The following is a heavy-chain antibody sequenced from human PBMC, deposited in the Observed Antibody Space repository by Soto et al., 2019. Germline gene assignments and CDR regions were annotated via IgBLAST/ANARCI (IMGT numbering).Heavy chain of an antibody. CDR3: ASSLGWYNWNSPYYYYGMDV. Sequence: PSETLSLTCTVSGGSISSGGYYWSWIRQHPGKGLEWIGYIYYSGSTYYNPSLKSRVTISVDTSKNQFSLKLSSVTAADTAVYYCASSLGWYNWNSPYYYYGMDVWGQGTTVTVSS. CDR2: IYYSGST. V-gene: IGHV4-31*03. D-gene: IGHD1-7*01. J-gene: IGHJ6*02. CDR1: GGSISSGGYY.